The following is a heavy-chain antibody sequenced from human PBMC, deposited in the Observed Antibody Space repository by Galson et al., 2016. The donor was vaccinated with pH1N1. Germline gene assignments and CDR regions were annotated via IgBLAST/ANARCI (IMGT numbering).Heavy chain of an antibody. V-gene: IGHV4-38-2*01. J-gene: IGHJ4*02. D-gene: IGHD1-26*01. CDR3: ARQSGSQEFGYYFGY. Sequence: LSLTCAVSDYSISSYYFWGWIRQPPGKGLEWIGSIYHGGRTYYNPSLKSRDTISVDTSKNQFSLKLRSVTAADTAVYYCARQSGSQEFGYYFGYWGQGTLVTVSS. CDR2: IYHGGRT. CDR1: DYSISSYYF.